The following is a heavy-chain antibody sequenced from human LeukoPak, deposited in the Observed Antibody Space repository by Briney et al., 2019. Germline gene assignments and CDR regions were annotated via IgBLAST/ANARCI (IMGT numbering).Heavy chain of an antibody. V-gene: IGHV3-23*01. J-gene: IGHJ4*02. CDR3: AKDRYYYDSSGYYYPNDY. CDR2: ISGSGGST. D-gene: IGHD3-22*01. CDR1: GFTFSSYA. Sequence: PGGSLRLSCAASGFTFSSYAMSRVRQAPGKGLEWVSAISGSGGSTYYADTVKGRFTISRDNSRNTLYLQMNSLRAEDTAVYYCAKDRYYYDSSGYYYPNDYWGQGTLVTVSS.